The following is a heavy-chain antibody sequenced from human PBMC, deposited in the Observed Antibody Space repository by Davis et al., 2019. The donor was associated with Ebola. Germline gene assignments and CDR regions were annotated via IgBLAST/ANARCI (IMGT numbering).Heavy chain of an antibody. Sequence: PGGSLRLSCAASGFTFSSYGMHWVRQAPGKGLEWVAVISYDGSNKYYADSVKGRFTISRDSSKNTLYLQMNSLRAEDTAVYYCAKSLYMDVWGKGTTVTVSS. V-gene: IGHV3-30*18. CDR1: GFTFSSYG. CDR2: ISYDGSNK. J-gene: IGHJ6*03. CDR3: AKSLYMDV.